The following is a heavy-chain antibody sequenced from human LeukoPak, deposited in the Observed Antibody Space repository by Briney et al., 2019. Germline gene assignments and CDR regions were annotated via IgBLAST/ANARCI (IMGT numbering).Heavy chain of an antibody. CDR3: ARRADSNDKRRLDY. V-gene: IGHV3-23*01. D-gene: IGHD3-22*01. CDR1: GLTFSSFV. CDR2: ITPSSADT. Sequence: GGSLRLSCATSGLTFSSFVMSWVRQAPGKGLEWVSTITPSSADTYYADSVKGRFTISRDNSKNTLYLQMNSLRAEDTALYYCARRADSNDKRRLDYWGQGTLVTVSS. J-gene: IGHJ4*02.